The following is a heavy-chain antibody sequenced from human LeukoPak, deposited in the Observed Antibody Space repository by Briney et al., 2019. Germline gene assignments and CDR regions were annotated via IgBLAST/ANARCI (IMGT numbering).Heavy chain of an antibody. CDR3: VRGPYGSYW. J-gene: IGHJ4*02. V-gene: IGHV7-4-1*02. Sequence: SVKVSCKASGYTFTSYGIHWVRQAPGQGLEWMGWINTNTGNPTYAQGFTGRFVFSLDTSVSTAYLQISSLKAEDTAVYYCVRGPYGSYWWGQGTLVTVSS. D-gene: IGHD1-26*01. CDR1: GYTFTSYG. CDR2: INTNTGNP.